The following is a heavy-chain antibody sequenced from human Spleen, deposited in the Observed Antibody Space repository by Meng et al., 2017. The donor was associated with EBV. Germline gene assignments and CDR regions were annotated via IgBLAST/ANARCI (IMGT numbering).Heavy chain of an antibody. J-gene: IGHJ4*02. CDR2: IYWDDDK. CDR1: GFSLTTTGVG. Sequence: QITLKESGPTLVKPTQTLTLTCSFSGFSLTTTGVGVGWIRQPPGKALEWLALIYWDDDKRYSPSLKSRLTITKDTSKNQVVLTMTNMDPVDTATYYCALLVGATSLDYWGQGTLVTVSS. V-gene: IGHV2-5*02. CDR3: ALLVGATSLDY. D-gene: IGHD1-26*01.